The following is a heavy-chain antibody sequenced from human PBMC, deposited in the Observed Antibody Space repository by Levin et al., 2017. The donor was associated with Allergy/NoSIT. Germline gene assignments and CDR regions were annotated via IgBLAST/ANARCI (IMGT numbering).Heavy chain of an antibody. CDR3: ARDLYSSSWYSAPFQ. Sequence: GGSLRLSCAASGFTFSSYAMHWVRQAPGKGLEWVAVISYDGSNKYYADSVKGRFTISRDNSKNTLYLQMNSLRAEDTAVYYCARDLYSSSWYSAPFQGGQGTLVTVSS. CDR2: ISYDGSNK. V-gene: IGHV3-30-3*01. J-gene: IGHJ4*02. CDR1: GFTFSSYA. D-gene: IGHD6-13*01.